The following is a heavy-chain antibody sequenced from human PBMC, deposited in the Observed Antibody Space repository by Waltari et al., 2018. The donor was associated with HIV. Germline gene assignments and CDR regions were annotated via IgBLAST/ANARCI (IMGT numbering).Heavy chain of an antibody. J-gene: IGHJ6*02. Sequence: QVQLVQSGAEVKKPGSSVRVSCKVSGGTFSSYAINWVRQAPRQGLEWMGGIIPAFGTANYADRFQGRVTITADEYTSTAYMDLSSLRSEDTAVYFCARDHRGNKLLYGMDVWGQGTTVTV. CDR2: IIPAFGTA. CDR1: GGTFSSYA. V-gene: IGHV1-69*01. CDR3: ARDHRGNKLLYGMDV.